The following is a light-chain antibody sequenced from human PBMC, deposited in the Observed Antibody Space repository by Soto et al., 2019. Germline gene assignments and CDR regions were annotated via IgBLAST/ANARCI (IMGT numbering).Light chain of an antibody. J-gene: IGKJ2*01. Sequence: DVQMTQSPSSLSPSVGDRVTITCRASQSFNTWLAWYQQKPGKAPKLLIYKTSILESGVPSRFSGSGSGTEFTLTFSSLQPEDSATYYCQQYNSYPYTVGQGTKLEIK. CDR1: QSFNTW. CDR2: KTS. V-gene: IGKV1-5*03. CDR3: QQYNSYPYT.